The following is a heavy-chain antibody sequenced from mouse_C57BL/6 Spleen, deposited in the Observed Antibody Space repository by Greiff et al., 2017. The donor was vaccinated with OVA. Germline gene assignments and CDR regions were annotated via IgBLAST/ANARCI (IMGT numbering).Heavy chain of an antibody. CDR3: ARRRNYYPFDY. CDR2: IDPSDSYT. CDR1: GYTFTSYW. Sequence: QVQLQQPGAELVKPGASVKLSCKASGYTFTSYWMQWVKQRPGQGLEWIGEIDPSDSYTNYNQKFKGKATLTVDTSSSTAYMQLSSLTSEDSAVYYCARRRNYYPFDYWGQGTTLTVSS. V-gene: IGHV1-50*01. D-gene: IGHD1-1*01. J-gene: IGHJ2*01.